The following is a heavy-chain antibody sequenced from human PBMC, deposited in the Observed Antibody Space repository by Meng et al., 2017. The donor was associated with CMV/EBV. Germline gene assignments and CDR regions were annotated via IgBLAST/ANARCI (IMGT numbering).Heavy chain of an antibody. CDR3: ARDLMNCSSTSCANWFDP. V-gene: IGHV4-4*07. CDR2: IYTSGST. J-gene: IGHJ5*02. CDR1: GGSISSYY. D-gene: IGHD2-2*01. Sequence: LQEAGPGLGKPSGTLSLTFLVSGGSISSYYWSWIRQPAGKGLEWIGRIYTSGSTNYNPSLKSRVTMSVDTSKNQFSLKLSSVTAADTAVYYCARDLMNCSSTSCANWFDPWGQGTLITVSS.